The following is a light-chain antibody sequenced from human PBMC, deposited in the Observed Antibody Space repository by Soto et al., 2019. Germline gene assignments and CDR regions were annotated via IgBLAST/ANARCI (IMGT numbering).Light chain of an antibody. V-gene: IGLV1-51*01. Sequence: QSALTQPPSVSAAPGQTITISCSGSTSNIGDNYVSWYQQVPGTVPKLLIYDNNKRHSGIADRFSGSKSGTSATLSITGLQTGDEADYYCGTWDSSLSVGVFGGGTKLTVL. J-gene: IGLJ2*01. CDR2: DNN. CDR1: TSNIGDNY. CDR3: GTWDSSLSVGV.